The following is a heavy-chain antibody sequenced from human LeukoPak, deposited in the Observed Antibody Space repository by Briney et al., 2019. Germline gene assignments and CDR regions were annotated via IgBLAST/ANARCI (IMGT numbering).Heavy chain of an antibody. J-gene: IGHJ4*02. Sequence: ASVKVSCKASGYTFTSYDINWVRQATGQGLEWMGWMNPNSGNTGYAQKFQGRVTITRNTSISTAYMELSSLRSEDTAVYYCARVGAVAGSFDYWGQGTLVTVSS. CDR2: MNPNSGNT. D-gene: IGHD6-19*01. V-gene: IGHV1-8*03. CDR1: GYTFTSYD. CDR3: ARVGAVAGSFDY.